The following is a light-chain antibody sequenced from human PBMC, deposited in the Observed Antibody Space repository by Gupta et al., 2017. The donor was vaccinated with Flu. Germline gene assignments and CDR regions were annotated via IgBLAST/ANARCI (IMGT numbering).Light chain of an antibody. V-gene: IGKV1-5*03. J-gene: IGKJ1*01. CDR2: VTS. Sequence: DIQMTQSPSTLAASVGDRVTITCRASQNIRTWLAWYQQKPGTAPKLLIYVTSTLELGIPSRFSGSGSGTDFTLTISGLQPDDFATYYCHQYDNYPRTFGQGTKVEIK. CDR3: HQYDNYPRT. CDR1: QNIRTW.